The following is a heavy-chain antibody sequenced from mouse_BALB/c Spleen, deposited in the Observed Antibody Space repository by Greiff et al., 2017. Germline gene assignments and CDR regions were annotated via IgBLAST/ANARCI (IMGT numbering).Heavy chain of an antibody. CDR3: TRESHITTVVATRAMDY. V-gene: IGHV1-5*01. J-gene: IGHJ4*01. CDR2: IYPGNSDT. CDR1: GYTFTSYW. D-gene: IGHD1-1*01. Sequence: VHVKQSGTVLARPGASVKMSCKASGYTFTSYWMHWVKQRPGQGLEWIGAIYPGNSDTSYNQKFKGKAKLTAVTSTSTAYMELSSLTNEDSAVYYCTRESHITTVVATRAMDYWGQGTSVTVSS.